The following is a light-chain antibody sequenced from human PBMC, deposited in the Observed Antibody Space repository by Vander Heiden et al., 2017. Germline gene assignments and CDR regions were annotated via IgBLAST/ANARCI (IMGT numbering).Light chain of an antibody. V-gene: IGLV2-8*01. CDR1: SSDVGSYNY. Sequence: QSALTQPPSASGSPEQSVTISCTGASSDVGSYNYVSWYQQHPGKAPKLIIYEVTKRPSGVPDRVSGSKSGNTASLTVSGLQAEDEADYYCSSYADRNIGLFGGGTKLTVL. CDR3: SSYADRNIGL. J-gene: IGLJ2*01. CDR2: EVT.